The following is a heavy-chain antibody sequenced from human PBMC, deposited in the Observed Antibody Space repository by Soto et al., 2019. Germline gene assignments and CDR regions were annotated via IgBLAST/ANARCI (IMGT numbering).Heavy chain of an antibody. Sequence: GGSLRLSCVASGFIFTTYGMHWVRQAPGKGLEWVAVTSYDGSNKYYADSVKGQFTISRDNSRYTLYLEMNSLRAEDTAVYYCARDRRADTPFFDYWGQGTLVTGSS. J-gene: IGHJ4*02. CDR2: TSYDGSNK. D-gene: IGHD6-19*01. V-gene: IGHV3-30*03. CDR3: ARDRRADTPFFDY. CDR1: GFIFTTYG.